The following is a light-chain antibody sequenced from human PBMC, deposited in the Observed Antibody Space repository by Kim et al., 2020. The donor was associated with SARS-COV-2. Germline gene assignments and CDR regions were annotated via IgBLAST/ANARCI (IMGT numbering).Light chain of an antibody. CDR1: QGISNY. Sequence: ASVGDRITITCRASQGISNYLGWYQQKPGKAPKLLIYAASTLQSGVPSRFSGSGSGTDFTLTISSLQPEDVATYYCQRYISAPFTFGPGTKVDIK. V-gene: IGKV1-27*01. J-gene: IGKJ3*01. CDR2: AAS. CDR3: QRYISAPFT.